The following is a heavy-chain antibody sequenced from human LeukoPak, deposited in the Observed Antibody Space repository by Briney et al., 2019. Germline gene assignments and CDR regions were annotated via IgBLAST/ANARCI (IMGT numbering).Heavy chain of an antibody. CDR2: INSDSTNI. V-gene: IGHV3-21*01. J-gene: IGHJ4*02. Sequence: PGGSLRLSCAASGFTFSSYGVHWVRQAPGKGLEWVSSINSDSTNIYYTDSVKGRFTVSRDNAKNSLYLQMNSLRAEDTAVYYCARGTTVESDYWGQGTLVTVSS. CDR3: ARGTTVESDY. CDR1: GFTFSSYG. D-gene: IGHD4-23*01.